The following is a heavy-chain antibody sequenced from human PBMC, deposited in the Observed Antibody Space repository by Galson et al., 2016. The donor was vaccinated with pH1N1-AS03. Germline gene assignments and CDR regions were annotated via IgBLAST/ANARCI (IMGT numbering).Heavy chain of an antibody. CDR2: IIPMLGSA. J-gene: IGHJ6*02. D-gene: IGHD4-11*01. Sequence: SVKVSCKASGRTFSSSTVSWVRQAPGQGLEWMGGIIPMLGSANYAQKFHDRVTITADESTSTVFMGLSSLKSEDTAVYYCARTSNADPADFYYYGMGIWGQGTTVTVSS. V-gene: IGHV1-69*13. CDR3: ARTSNADPADFYYYGMGI. CDR1: GRTFSSST.